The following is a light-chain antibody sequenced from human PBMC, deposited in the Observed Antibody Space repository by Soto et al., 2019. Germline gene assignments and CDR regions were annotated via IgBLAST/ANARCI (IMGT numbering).Light chain of an antibody. Sequence: QYVLTQPPSASWTPGHAVTIACSGSYSNVGANPVSWYQQVPGRAPQLLIYSNNQRPAGVPGRFSGSRSDTSASLSISGLQSADEVDYYCASWDDTLNDYVFGTGTKVTVL. CDR1: YSNVGANP. CDR3: ASWDDTLNDYV. CDR2: SNN. J-gene: IGLJ1*01. V-gene: IGLV1-44*01.